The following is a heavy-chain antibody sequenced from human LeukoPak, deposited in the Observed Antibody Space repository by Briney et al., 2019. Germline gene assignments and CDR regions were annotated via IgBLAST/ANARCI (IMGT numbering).Heavy chain of an antibody. CDR3: TRYDSSGYCPFDY. V-gene: IGHV3-21*01. CDR1: GFTFSSYS. D-gene: IGHD3-22*01. J-gene: IGHJ4*02. Sequence: GGSLRLSCAASGFTFSSYSMNWVRQAPGKGLEWVSSISSSSSYIYYADSVKGRFTISRDNAKNSLYLQMNSLRAEDTAVYYCTRYDSSGYCPFDYWGQGTLVTVSS. CDR2: ISSSSSYI.